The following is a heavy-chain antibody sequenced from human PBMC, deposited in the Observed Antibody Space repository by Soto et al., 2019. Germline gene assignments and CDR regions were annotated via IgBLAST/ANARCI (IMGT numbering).Heavy chain of an antibody. CDR1: GFTFSSYG. Sequence: QVQLVESGGGVVQPGRSLRLSCAASGFTFSSYGMHWVRQAPGRGLEWVAVIWYDGSNKYYADSVKGRFTISRDNSKNTLYLQMNSLRAEDTAVYYCARQVVANDAFDIWGQGTMVTVSS. V-gene: IGHV3-33*01. J-gene: IGHJ3*02. CDR2: IWYDGSNK. D-gene: IGHD2-15*01. CDR3: ARQVVANDAFDI.